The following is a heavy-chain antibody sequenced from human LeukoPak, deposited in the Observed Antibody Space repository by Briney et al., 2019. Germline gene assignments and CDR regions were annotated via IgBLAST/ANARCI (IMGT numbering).Heavy chain of an antibody. CDR3: ARGSGSYHTAYMN. CDR2: IYPGDSDT. Sequence: EESLKISCKGSGYSSTSYWIGWVRQMPGKGLEWMGIIYPGDSDTRYSPSFQGQVTISADKSLSTAYLQWSSLKASDTAMYYCARGSGSYHTAYMNWGQGSPVTVSS. D-gene: IGHD1-26*01. CDR1: GYSSTSYW. V-gene: IGHV5-51*01. J-gene: IGHJ4*02.